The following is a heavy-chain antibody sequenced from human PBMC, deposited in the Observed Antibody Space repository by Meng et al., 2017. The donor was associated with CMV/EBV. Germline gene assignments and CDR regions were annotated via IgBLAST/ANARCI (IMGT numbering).Heavy chain of an antibody. Sequence: ASVKVSCKASGYTFTSYYMHWVRQAPGQGLEWMGIINPSGGSTSYAQKFQGRVTMTRDTSTSTVYMELSSLRSEDTAVYYCARGHRQGQLAYYYYGMDVWGQGTTVTVSS. CDR2: INPSGGST. V-gene: IGHV1-46*01. D-gene: IGHD6-6*01. CDR1: GYTFTSYY. J-gene: IGHJ6*02. CDR3: ARGHRQGQLAYYYYGMDV.